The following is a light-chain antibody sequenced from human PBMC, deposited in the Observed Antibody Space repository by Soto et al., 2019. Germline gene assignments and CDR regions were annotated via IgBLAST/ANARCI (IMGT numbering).Light chain of an antibody. CDR2: DVS. CDR1: SSDVGGYNY. CDR3: CSYAGSYTFDVV. J-gene: IGLJ2*01. Sequence: QSVLTQPRSVSGSPGQSVTSSCTGTSSDVGGYNYVSWYQQHPGKAPKLMIYDVSKRPSGVPDRFSGSKSGNTASLTISGLQAEDEADYYCCSYAGSYTFDVVFGGGTKVTVL. V-gene: IGLV2-11*01.